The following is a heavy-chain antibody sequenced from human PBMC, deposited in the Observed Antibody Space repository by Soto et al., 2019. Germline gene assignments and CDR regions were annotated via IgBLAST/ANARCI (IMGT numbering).Heavy chain of an antibody. Sequence: GGSLRLSCAASGFTFSSYGMHWVRQAPGKGLEWVAVIWYDGSNKYYADSVKGRFTISRDNSKNTLYLQMNSLRAEDTAVYYCARDRRNQGYCSGGSCPQASYGMDVWGQGTTVTVSS. CDR2: IWYDGSNK. CDR1: GFTFSSYG. CDR3: ARDRRNQGYCSGGSCPQASYGMDV. D-gene: IGHD2-15*01. J-gene: IGHJ6*02. V-gene: IGHV3-33*01.